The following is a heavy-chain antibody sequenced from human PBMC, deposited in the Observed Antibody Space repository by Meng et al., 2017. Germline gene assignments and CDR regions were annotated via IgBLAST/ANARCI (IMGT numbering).Heavy chain of an antibody. Sequence: GESLKISCAASGFTFSSYSMNWVRQAPGKGLEWVSSISSSSSYIYYADSVKGRFTISRDNAKNSLYLQMNSLRDEDTAVYYCARERESYYDSSGYYYDYYYGMDVWGQGTTVTVSS. D-gene: IGHD3-22*01. J-gene: IGHJ6*02. CDR3: ARERESYYDSSGYYYDYYYGMDV. CDR1: GFTFSSYS. V-gene: IGHV3-21*01. CDR2: ISSSSSYI.